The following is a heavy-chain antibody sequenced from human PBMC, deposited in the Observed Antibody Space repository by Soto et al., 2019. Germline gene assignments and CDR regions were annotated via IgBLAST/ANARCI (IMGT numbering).Heavy chain of an antibody. V-gene: IGHV1-18*01. D-gene: IGHD2-15*01. CDR3: ARAVYCSGCSCYCDH. J-gene: IGHJ4*02. CDR2: ISAYNGNT. Sequence: QVQLVQSGAEVVKPGASVRVSCKTSGHTFSGYGFTWVRQAPGQGLEWMGWISAYNGNTNYAQKLQGRVTVTTDTSTSTAYMELRSLRSDDTAVYYCARAVYCSGCSCYCDHWGQGTRVTVSS. CDR1: GHTFSGYG.